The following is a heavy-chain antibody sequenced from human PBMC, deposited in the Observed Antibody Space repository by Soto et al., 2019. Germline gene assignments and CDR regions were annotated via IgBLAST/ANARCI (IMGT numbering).Heavy chain of an antibody. CDR1: GGSINPYY. CDR2: IYYSGST. Sequence: SETLTLTCTVSGGSINPYYWSWIRQPPGKGLEWIGCIYYSGSTNYNAALKSRVTMSVDTSKNQFSLKLTSVTAGDTAVYYCARHMEQGGFFQHWGQGTLVTVSS. J-gene: IGHJ1*01. D-gene: IGHD3-16*01. CDR3: ARHMEQGGFFQH. V-gene: IGHV4-59*08.